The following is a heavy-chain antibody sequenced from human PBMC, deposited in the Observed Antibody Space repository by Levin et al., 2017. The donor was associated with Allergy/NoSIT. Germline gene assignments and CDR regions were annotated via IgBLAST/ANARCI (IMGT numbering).Heavy chain of an antibody. D-gene: IGHD4-17*01. CDR1: GYTFTGYY. Sequence: KRGESLKISCKASGYTFTGYYMHWVRQAPGQGLEWMGWINPTSGDTNYAQRFQGRVTMTRDTSISTAYMELSRLRSDDTAVYYCARAGGYGDYLVKDYWGQGTLVTVSS. J-gene: IGHJ4*02. CDR2: INPTSGDT. CDR3: ARAGGYGDYLVKDY. V-gene: IGHV1-2*02.